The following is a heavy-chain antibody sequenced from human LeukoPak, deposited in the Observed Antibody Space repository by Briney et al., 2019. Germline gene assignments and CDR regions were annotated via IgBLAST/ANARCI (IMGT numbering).Heavy chain of an antibody. V-gene: IGHV3-30*18. CDR3: AKENYYDTSATIDY. Sequence: GGSLRVSCAASGFTFSSYGIHWVRQAPGKGLEWVAVISHDGSNKYYADSVKGRFTISRDNSKNTLYVQMNSLRAEDTAVYYCAKENYYDTSATIDYWGQGTLVTVSS. J-gene: IGHJ4*02. D-gene: IGHD3-22*01. CDR2: ISHDGSNK. CDR1: GFTFSSYG.